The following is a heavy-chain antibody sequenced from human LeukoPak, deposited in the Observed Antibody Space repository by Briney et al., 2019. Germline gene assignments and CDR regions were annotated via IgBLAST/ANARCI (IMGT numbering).Heavy chain of an antibody. CDR2: ISSSGSTI. CDR1: GFTFSDYY. CDR3: ARGVRRRPDAFDI. D-gene: IGHD6-25*01. V-gene: IGHV3-11*04. J-gene: IGHJ3*02. Sequence: AGGSLRLSCAASGFTFSDYYMSWIRQAPGKGLEWVSYISSSGSTIYYADSVKGRFTISRDNSKNTLYLQMNSLRAEDTAVYYCARGVRRRPDAFDIWGQGTMVTVSS.